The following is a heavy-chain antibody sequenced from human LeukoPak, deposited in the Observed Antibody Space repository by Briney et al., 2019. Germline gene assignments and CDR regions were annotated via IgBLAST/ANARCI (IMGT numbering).Heavy chain of an antibody. J-gene: IGHJ4*02. CDR1: GFTFSGSA. D-gene: IGHD1-26*01. Sequence: GGSLRLSCAAPGFTFSGSAIHWVRQASGKGLEWVGHIRSTANTYATAYAASVQGRFTISRDDSKKTVYLQMNSLKTEDTAVYYCTRHNLEGAFDYWGQGTLVIVSS. CDR2: IRSTANTYAT. V-gene: IGHV3-73*01. CDR3: TRHNLEGAFDY.